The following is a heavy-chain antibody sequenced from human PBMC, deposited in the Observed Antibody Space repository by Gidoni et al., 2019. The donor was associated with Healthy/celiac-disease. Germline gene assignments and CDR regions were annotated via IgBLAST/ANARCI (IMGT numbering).Heavy chain of an antibody. CDR3: ARQGSGWYWFDP. J-gene: IGHJ5*02. D-gene: IGHD6-19*01. CDR2: IYYSGST. V-gene: IGHV4-39*01. CDR1: GGSISSSSYY. Sequence: LQLQESGPGLVKPSETLSLTCTVSGGSISSSSYYWGWLRPPPGKGLEWIGSIYYSGSTYSNPSRKSRGTISVDTCKNQCSLKLSAVTAADTAVYYCARQGSGWYWFDPWGQGTLVTVSS.